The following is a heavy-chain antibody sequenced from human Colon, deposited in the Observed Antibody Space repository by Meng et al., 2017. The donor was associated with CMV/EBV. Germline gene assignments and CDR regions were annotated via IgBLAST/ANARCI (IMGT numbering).Heavy chain of an antibody. V-gene: IGHV3-7*01. Sequence: GESLKISCATSGFTFSNYWMTWLRQVPGRGLEWVATIKQDGSEKDYGDSVKGRFTISRDNAKNPLSLQMNYPRVEDTAVYYCTKDRFENSVNFFDSWGQGTLVTGSS. D-gene: IGHD2/OR15-2a*01. CDR1: GFTFSNYW. CDR3: TKDRFENSVNFFDS. CDR2: IKQDGSEK. J-gene: IGHJ4*02.